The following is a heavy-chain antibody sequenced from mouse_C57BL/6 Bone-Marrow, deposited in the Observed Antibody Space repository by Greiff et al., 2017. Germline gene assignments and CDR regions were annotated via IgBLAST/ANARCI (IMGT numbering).Heavy chain of an antibody. CDR2: IDPETGGT. CDR3: TRNYYGSSYDY. J-gene: IGHJ2*01. Sequence: QVQLQQSGAELVRPGASVTLTCKASGYTFTDYEMHWVKQTPVHGLEWIGAIDPETGGTAYNQTFKGKAILTADKSSSTAYMELRSLTSEDSADYYCTRNYYGSSYDYWGQGTTLTVSS. D-gene: IGHD1-1*01. CDR1: GYTFTDYE. V-gene: IGHV1-15*01.